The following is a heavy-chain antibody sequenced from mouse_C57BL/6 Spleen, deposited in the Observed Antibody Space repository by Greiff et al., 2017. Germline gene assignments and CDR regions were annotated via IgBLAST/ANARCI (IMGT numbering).Heavy chain of an antibody. CDR1: GYAFTNYL. D-gene: IGHD1-1*01. CDR3: ARFDYGSSHFDY. Sequence: QVQLKESGAELVRPGTSVKVSCKASGYAFTNYLIEWVKQRPGQGLEWIGVNNPGSGGTNYTEKFKGKGTLSSDKSSSTAYMQLSSLTSEDSAVYFCARFDYGSSHFDYWGQGTTLTVSS. V-gene: IGHV1-54*01. CDR2: NNPGSGGT. J-gene: IGHJ2*01.